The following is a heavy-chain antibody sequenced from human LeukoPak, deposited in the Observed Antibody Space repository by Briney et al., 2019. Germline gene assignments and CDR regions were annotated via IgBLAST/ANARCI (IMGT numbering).Heavy chain of an antibody. CDR1: GFSFTNHW. J-gene: IGHJ4*02. CDR3: VRNGGSLDY. V-gene: IGHV3-7*01. Sequence: GGSLRLSCAASGFSFTNHWMTWVRQAPGKGLEWVASINLDGSDKYYVDAVKGRFTISRDNAKNSLFLQMNSLRAEDTAVYYCVRNGGSLDYWGQGTLVIVSS. D-gene: IGHD2-15*01. CDR2: INLDGSDK.